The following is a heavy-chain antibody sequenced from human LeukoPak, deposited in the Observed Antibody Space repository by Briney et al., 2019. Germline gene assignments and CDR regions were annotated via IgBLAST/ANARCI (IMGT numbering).Heavy chain of an antibody. V-gene: IGHV1-2*02. CDR2: INPNSGGT. D-gene: IGHD1-14*01. Sequence: ASVKVSCKASGYTFTGYYMHWVRQAPGQGLEWMGWINPNSGGTNYAQKFQGRVTMTRDTSIGTAHMQLSRLRSDDTAVYYCAKATESHHNLDYWGQGTLVTVSS. J-gene: IGHJ4*02. CDR1: GYTFTGYY. CDR3: AKATESHHNLDY.